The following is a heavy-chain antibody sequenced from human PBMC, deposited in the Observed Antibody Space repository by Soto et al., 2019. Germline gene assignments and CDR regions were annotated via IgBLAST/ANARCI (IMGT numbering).Heavy chain of an antibody. Sequence: QVQLVQSGAEVKKPGSSVKVSCKASGGTFSSYTISWVRQAPGQGLEWMGRIIPILGIANYAQKFQGRVRITADKSTSTAYMELSSLRSEDTAVYYCARDPTRSYYYGMDVWGQGTTVTVSS. CDR1: GGTFSSYT. J-gene: IGHJ6*02. CDR2: IIPILGIA. V-gene: IGHV1-69*08. CDR3: ARDPTRSYYYGMDV.